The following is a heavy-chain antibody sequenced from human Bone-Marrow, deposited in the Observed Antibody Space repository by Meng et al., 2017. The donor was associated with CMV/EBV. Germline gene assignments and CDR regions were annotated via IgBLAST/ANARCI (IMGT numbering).Heavy chain of an antibody. V-gene: IGHV1-69*05. CDR1: GGTFSSYA. J-gene: IGHJ6*02. D-gene: IGHD6-13*01. Sequence: SVKVSCKASGGTFSSYAISWVRQAPGQGLEWMGGIIPIFGTANYAQKFQGRVTITTDESTSTAYMELSSLRSEDTAVYYCARGETMAAAGTYYYYGMDVWGQGITVTVSS. CDR2: IIPIFGTA. CDR3: ARGETMAAAGTYYYYGMDV.